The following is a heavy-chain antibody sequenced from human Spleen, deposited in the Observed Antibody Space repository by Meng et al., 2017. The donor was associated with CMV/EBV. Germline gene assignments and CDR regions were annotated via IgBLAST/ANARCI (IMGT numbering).Heavy chain of an antibody. Sequence: GESLKISCRASGFSLNGFEMNWVRQAPGKGLEWVSYINPGGATIYYADSVKGRFTISRDNAKNSLYLQMNSLRAEDTAVYYCARDCSSTSCHTNFDYWGQGTLVTVSS. V-gene: IGHV3-48*03. CDR2: INPGGATI. CDR3: ARDCSSTSCHTNFDY. D-gene: IGHD2-2*02. J-gene: IGHJ4*02. CDR1: GFSLNGFE.